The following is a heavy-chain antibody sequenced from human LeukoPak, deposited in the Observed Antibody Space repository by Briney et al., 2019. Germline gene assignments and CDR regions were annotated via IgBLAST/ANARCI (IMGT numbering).Heavy chain of an antibody. D-gene: IGHD5-12*01. CDR1: GFTFSSYG. Sequence: GGSLRLSCAASGFTFSSYGMHWVRQAPGKGLQWVSFIRYDGSNKYYADSVKGRFTISRDNAKNSLYLQMNSLRAEDTAVYYCARVEASGYDYGAFDYWGQGTLVTVSS. CDR3: ARVEASGYDYGAFDY. V-gene: IGHV3-30*02. J-gene: IGHJ4*02. CDR2: IRYDGSNK.